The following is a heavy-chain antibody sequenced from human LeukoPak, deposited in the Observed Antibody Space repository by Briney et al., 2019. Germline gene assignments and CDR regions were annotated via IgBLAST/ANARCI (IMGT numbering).Heavy chain of an antibody. Sequence: GASVTVSCKASGYTFTSYYMHWVRQAPGQGLEWMGRINPNSGGTNYAQKFQGRVTMTRDTSISTAYMELSRLRSDDTAVYYCARMRVDTAMVSDWGQGTLVTVSS. V-gene: IGHV1-2*06. CDR3: ARMRVDTAMVSD. CDR1: GYTFTSYY. CDR2: INPNSGGT. J-gene: IGHJ4*02. D-gene: IGHD5-18*01.